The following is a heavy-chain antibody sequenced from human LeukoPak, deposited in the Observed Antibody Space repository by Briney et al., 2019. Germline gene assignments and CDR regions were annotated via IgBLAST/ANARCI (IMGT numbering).Heavy chain of an antibody. CDR2: IYSGGST. V-gene: IGHV3-66*01. D-gene: IGHD3-16*01. CDR1: GFTVSSNY. J-gene: IGHJ4*02. Sequence: GGSLRLSCAASGFTVSSNYMSWVRQAPGKGLEWVSVIYSGGSTYYADSVKGRFTISRDNSKNTLYLQMNSLRAEDTAVYYCVRGPGESVPSPYYFDYWGQGTLVTVSS. CDR3: VRGPGESVPSPYYFDY.